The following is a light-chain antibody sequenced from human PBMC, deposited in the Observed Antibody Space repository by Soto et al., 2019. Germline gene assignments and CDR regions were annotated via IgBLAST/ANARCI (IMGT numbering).Light chain of an antibody. V-gene: IGKV1-39*01. J-gene: IGKJ1*01. CDR2: AAS. CDR1: QSISSY. CDR3: QQSYDTPPWT. Sequence: DIQMTQSPSSLSASVGDRVTITCRASQSISSYLNWYQQKPGKAPKLLIYAASTLQSWVPSRFSGSGSGTDFTLTIDNLQPEDFATYYCQQSYDTPPWTFVQGTK.